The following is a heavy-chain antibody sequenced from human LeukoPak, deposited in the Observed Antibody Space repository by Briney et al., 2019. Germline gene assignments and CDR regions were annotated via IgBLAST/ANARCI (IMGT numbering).Heavy chain of an antibody. D-gene: IGHD5-18*01. CDR3: ATRGDSYALVAFDI. V-gene: IGHV4-59*01. CDR2: IYYSGST. CDR1: GGSISSYY. Sequence: SETMSLTCTVSGGSISSYYWSWIRQPPGKGLEWIGYIYYSGSTNYNPSLKSRVTISVDTSKNQFSLKLSSVTAADTAVYYCATRGDSYALVAFDIWGQGTMVTVSS. J-gene: IGHJ3*02.